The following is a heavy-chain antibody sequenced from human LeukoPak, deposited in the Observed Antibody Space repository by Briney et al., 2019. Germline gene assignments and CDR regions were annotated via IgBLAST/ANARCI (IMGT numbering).Heavy chain of an antibody. CDR1: GGTFSSYA. D-gene: IGHD2-2*01. CDR3: ARALPYCSSTSCYARWFDP. CDR2: IIPIFGTA. Sequence: ASVKVSCKASGGTFSSYAISWVRQAPGQGLEWMGGIIPIFGTANYAQKFQGRVTITADESTSTAYMELSSLRSEDTAVYYCARALPYCSSTSCYARWFDPWGQGTLVTVSS. V-gene: IGHV1-69*13. J-gene: IGHJ5*02.